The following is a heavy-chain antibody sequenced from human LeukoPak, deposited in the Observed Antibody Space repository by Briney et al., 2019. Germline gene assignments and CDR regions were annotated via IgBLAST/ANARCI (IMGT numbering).Heavy chain of an antibody. CDR3: ARDFLYYGSGIYYEDTIPLYNWFDP. CDR2: INPSGGST. Sequence: VASVKVSCKASGYTFTSYYMHWVRQAPGQGLEWMGIINPSGGSTSYAQKFQGRVTMTRDTSTSTVYMELSRPRSEDTAVYYCARDFLYYGSGIYYEDTIPLYNWFDPWGQGTLVTVSS. D-gene: IGHD3-10*01. CDR1: GYTFTSYY. J-gene: IGHJ5*02. V-gene: IGHV1-46*01.